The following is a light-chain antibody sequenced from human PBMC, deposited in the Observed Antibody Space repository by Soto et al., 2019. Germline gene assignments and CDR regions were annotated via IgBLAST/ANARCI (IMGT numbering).Light chain of an antibody. CDR2: EVS. Sequence: QSALTQPASVSGSPGQSITISCTGTSSDVGGYNYVSWYQQHPGKAPKLMIYEVSNRPSGVSNRFSGSKSGNTASLTNSGLQAEDEADYYCSSYTSSSTPVVFGTGTKLTVL. V-gene: IGLV2-14*01. CDR1: SSDVGGYNY. J-gene: IGLJ1*01. CDR3: SSYTSSSTPVV.